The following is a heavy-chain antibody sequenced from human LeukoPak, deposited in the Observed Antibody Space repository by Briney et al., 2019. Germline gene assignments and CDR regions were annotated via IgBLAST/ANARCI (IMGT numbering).Heavy chain of an antibody. CDR2: IYYSGST. CDR1: GGSISSSSYY. D-gene: IGHD5-24*01. Sequence: SETLSLTCTVSGGSISSSSYYWGWIRQPPGKGLEWIGSIYYSGSTYYNPSLKSRVTISVDTSKNQFSLKLSSVTAADTAVYYCARVVTIYSDERWQQRPGTFDIWGQGTMVTVSS. CDR3: ARVVTIYSDERWQQRPGTFDI. J-gene: IGHJ3*02. V-gene: IGHV4-39*01.